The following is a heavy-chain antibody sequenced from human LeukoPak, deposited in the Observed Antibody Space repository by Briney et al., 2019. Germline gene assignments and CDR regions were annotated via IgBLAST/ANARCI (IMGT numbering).Heavy chain of an antibody. CDR1: GGSISSGGYY. V-gene: IGHV4-30-2*01. J-gene: IGHJ1*01. CDR3: ARGGSSGYARYRGIYFQH. CDR2: IFQTGIT. D-gene: IGHD3-22*01. Sequence: SETLSLTCTVSGGSISSGGYYWSWVRQPPGKGLEWIGYIFQTGITYHNPSLKSRVTISEDRSKNQFSLKLSSVTAADTAVYYCARGGSSGYARYRGIYFQHWGQGTLVTVSS.